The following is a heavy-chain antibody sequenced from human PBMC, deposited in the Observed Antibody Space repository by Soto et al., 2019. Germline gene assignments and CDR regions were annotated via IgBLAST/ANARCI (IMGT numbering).Heavy chain of an antibody. CDR3: GRTFRDGLLGLDP. D-gene: IGHD3-16*01. V-gene: IGHV3-23*01. J-gene: IGHJ5*02. CDR2: LSSRGFSA. Sequence: GGSLRLSCAASGFTFNDYALTWVRQVPGKGLEWVSRLSSRGFSAHYADSVKGRFTISRDNIKNTLYLQMTSLRAEDAAIYYCGRTFRDGLLGLDPWGQGTLVTVSS. CDR1: GFTFNDYA.